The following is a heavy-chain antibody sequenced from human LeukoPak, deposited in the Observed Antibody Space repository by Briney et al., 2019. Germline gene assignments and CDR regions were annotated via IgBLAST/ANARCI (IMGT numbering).Heavy chain of an antibody. CDR3: ARVRDGYNPYFGY. J-gene: IGHJ4*02. Sequence: PSETLSLTCTVSGDSIRSYYWSWIRQPPGKGLEWVGYVYHSGSTNYNPSLKSRVTITADTSKNQFSLNLNSVTAADTAVYYCARVRDGYNPYFGYWGQGTLVTVSS. CDR2: VYHSGST. V-gene: IGHV4-59*01. D-gene: IGHD5-24*01. CDR1: GDSIRSYY.